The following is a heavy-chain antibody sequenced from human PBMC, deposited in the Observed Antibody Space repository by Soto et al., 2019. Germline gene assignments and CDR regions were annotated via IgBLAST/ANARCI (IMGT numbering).Heavy chain of an antibody. CDR3: ARRRGYGDAFDI. CDR1: GGSISSSSYY. V-gene: IGHV4-39*03. Sequence: QLQLQESGPGLVKPSETLSLTCTVSGGSISSSSYYWGWIRQPPGKGLEWIGSISYSGTTYYNPSLKSRVTISVDTSKNQFSLKLSSVTAADTTAADTAAYYCARRRGYGDAFDIWGQGTMVTVSS. CDR2: ISYSGTT. D-gene: IGHD2-21*01. J-gene: IGHJ3*02.